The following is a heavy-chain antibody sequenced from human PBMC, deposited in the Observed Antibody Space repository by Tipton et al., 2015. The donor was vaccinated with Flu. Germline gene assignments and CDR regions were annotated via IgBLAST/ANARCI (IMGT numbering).Heavy chain of an antibody. CDR3: ARGHFELGF. Sequence: SLRLSCATSGFTFSQYWMNWVRQAPGKGLEWVANINHDGSEKHYVESVKGRFTISRDNAKKSLYLQMNSLRAEDTAVYYCARGHFELGFWGRGTLVTVSS. CDR2: INHDGSEK. CDR1: GFTFSQYW. J-gene: IGHJ2*01. V-gene: IGHV3-7*03. D-gene: IGHD1-26*01.